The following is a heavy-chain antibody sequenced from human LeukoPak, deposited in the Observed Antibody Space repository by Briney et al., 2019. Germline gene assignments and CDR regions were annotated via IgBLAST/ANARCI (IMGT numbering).Heavy chain of an antibody. D-gene: IGHD4-17*01. V-gene: IGHV4-59*08. CDR1: GGSISSYY. Sequence: SETLSLTCTVSGGSISSYYWSWIRQPPGKGLEWIGYISYSGSTNYNPSLKSRVTMSVDTSKNQFSLKLSSVTAADTAVYYCARQTYYGDFDYWGQGTLVTVSS. CDR2: ISYSGST. CDR3: ARQTYYGDFDY. J-gene: IGHJ4*02.